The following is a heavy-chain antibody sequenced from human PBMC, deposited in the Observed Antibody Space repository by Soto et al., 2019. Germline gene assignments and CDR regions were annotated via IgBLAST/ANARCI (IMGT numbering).Heavy chain of an antibody. Sequence: SETLSLTCAVYGGSFSGYYWSWIRQPPGKGLEWIGEINHSGSTNYNPSLKSRVTISVDTSKNQFSLKLSSVTAADTAVYYCARAGPRYYDPRRDPPGPHWGQGTLVTVS. CDR1: GGSFSGYY. CDR2: INHSGST. D-gene: IGHD3-22*01. CDR3: ARAGPRYYDPRRDPPGPH. V-gene: IGHV4-34*01. J-gene: IGHJ4*02.